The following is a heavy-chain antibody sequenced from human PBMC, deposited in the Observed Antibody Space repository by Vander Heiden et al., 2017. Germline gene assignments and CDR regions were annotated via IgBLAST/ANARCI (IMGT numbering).Heavy chain of an antibody. CDR3: ARGGSTGLAY. CDR2: INSDGTMT. D-gene: IGHD3-16*01. Sequence: EVQLVESGGGLVQPGGSLRLSCAASGFTLSNYWMHWVGQAPGKGLVWVSHINSDGTMTNYADSVKGRFTISRDTAKNTLFLQMNSLRAEDTALYYCARGGSTGLAYWGQGILVTVSS. J-gene: IGHJ4*02. CDR1: GFTLSNYW. V-gene: IGHV3-74*01.